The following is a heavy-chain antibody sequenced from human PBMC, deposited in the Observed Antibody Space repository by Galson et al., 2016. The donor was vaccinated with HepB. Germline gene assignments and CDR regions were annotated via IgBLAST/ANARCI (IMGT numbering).Heavy chain of an antibody. V-gene: IGHV4-34*01. CDR3: AREDWYFDL. CDR2: VDHNGGT. Sequence: SETLSLTCSVCGGSFSGYSWSWIRQPPGKGLEWVGEVDHNGGTNFNPSLKSRVTMSLDTSKNQFSLKLSSVTAADTAVYFCAREDWYFDLWGRGTLVTVSS. CDR1: GGSFSGYS. J-gene: IGHJ2*01.